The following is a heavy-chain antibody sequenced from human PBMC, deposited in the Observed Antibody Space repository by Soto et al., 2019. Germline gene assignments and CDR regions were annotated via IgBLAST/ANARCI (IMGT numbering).Heavy chain of an antibody. CDR3: ARAPGGRDGYNRIDY. V-gene: IGHV4-31*03. Sequence: QVQLQESGPGLVKPSQTLSLTCTVSGGSISSGGYYWSWIRQHPGKALEWIGYIYYSGSTYYNPPLKSRVTISVDTSKNHSSLKLSSVTAADTAVYYCARAPGGRDGYNRIDYWGQGTLVTVSS. CDR1: GGSISSGGYY. D-gene: IGHD5-12*01. CDR2: IYYSGST. J-gene: IGHJ4*02.